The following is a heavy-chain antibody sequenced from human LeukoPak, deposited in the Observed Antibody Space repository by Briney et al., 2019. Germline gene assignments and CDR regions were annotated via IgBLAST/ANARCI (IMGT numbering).Heavy chain of an antibody. V-gene: IGHV4-39*07. CDR2: IYYSGST. D-gene: IGHD3-10*01. CDR3: ARSPRKLTMVRGTNWFDP. Sequence: KPSETLSLTCTVSGGSISSSSYYWGWIRQPPGKGLEWIGSIYYSGSTYYNPSLKSRVTISVDTSKNQFSLKLSSVTAADTAVYYCARSPRKLTMVRGTNWFDPWGQGTLVTVSS. J-gene: IGHJ5*02. CDR1: GGSISSSSYY.